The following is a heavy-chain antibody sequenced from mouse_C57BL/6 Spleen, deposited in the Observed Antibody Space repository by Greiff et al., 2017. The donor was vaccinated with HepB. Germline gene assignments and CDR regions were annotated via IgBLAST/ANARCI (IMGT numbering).Heavy chain of an antibody. CDR2: INPNNGGT. CDR3: AELTGTDYFDY. D-gene: IGHD4-1*01. Sequence: VQLQQSGPELVKPGASVKISCKASGYTFTDYYMNWVKQSHGKSLEWIGDINPNNGGTSYNQKFKGKATLTVDKSSSTAYMELRSLTSEDSAVYYCAELTGTDYFDYWGQGTTLTVSS. CDR1: GYTFTDYY. V-gene: IGHV1-26*01. J-gene: IGHJ2*01.